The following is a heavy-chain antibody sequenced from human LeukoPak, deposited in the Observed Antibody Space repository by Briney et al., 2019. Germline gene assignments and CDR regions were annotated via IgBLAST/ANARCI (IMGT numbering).Heavy chain of an antibody. J-gene: IGHJ3*02. CDR2: ISYDGSNK. V-gene: IGHV3-30*03. CDR1: GFTFSSYG. CDR3: ARAKRWAIGAFDI. Sequence: GGSLRLSCAASGFTFSSYGMHWVRQAPAKGLEWVAVISYDGSNKYYADSVKGRFTISRDNSKNTLYLQMNSLRAEDTAVYYCARAKRWAIGAFDIWGQGTMVTVSS. D-gene: IGHD5-24*01.